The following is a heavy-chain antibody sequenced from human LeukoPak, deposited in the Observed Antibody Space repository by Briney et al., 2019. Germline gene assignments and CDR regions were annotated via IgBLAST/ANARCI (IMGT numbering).Heavy chain of an antibody. CDR3: ARDIGGVDYYDSSGYYPN. CDR2: ISSSSSYI. V-gene: IGHV3-21*01. D-gene: IGHD3-22*01. CDR1: GFTFSSYS. Sequence: GGSLRLSCAASGFTFSSYSMNWVRQAPGKGLEWVSSISSSSSYIYYADSVKGRFTISRDNAKNSLYLQMNSLRAEDTAVYYCARDIGGVDYYDSSGYYPNWGQGTLVTVSS. J-gene: IGHJ4*02.